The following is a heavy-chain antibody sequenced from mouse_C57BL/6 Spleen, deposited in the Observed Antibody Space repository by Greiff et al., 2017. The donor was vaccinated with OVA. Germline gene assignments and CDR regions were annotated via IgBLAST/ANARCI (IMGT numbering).Heavy chain of an antibody. J-gene: IGHJ2*01. CDR2: IYPENGDT. CDR3: IQTAQDY. D-gene: IGHD3-2*02. Sequence: QLQQSGAELVRPGASVKLSCTASGFNIKDDYMHWVKQRPEQGLEWIGWIYPENGDTEYASKFQGKATITADTSSNTAYLQLSSLTTEDTAVYYCIQTAQDYWGKGTTLTVSS. V-gene: IGHV14-4*01. CDR1: GFNIKDDY.